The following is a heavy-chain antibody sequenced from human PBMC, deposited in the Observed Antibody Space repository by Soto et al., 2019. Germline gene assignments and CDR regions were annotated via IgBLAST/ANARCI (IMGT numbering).Heavy chain of an antibody. J-gene: IGHJ4*02. Sequence: GGSLRLSCAASGFTFSSYAMSWVRQAPGKGLEWVSVISGSGGSTYYADSVKGRFTISRDNSKNTLDLQMNSLRAEDTAVYYCAKEGRRDFWSGYYDYWGQGTLVTVSS. V-gene: IGHV3-23*01. CDR2: ISGSGGST. CDR1: GFTFSSYA. CDR3: AKEGRRDFWSGYYDY. D-gene: IGHD3-3*01.